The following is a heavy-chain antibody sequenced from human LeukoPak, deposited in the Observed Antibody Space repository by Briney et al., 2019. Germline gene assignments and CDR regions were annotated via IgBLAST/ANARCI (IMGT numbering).Heavy chain of an antibody. V-gene: IGHV4-59*01. Sequence: PSETLSLTCTVSGGSISSYYWSWIRQPPGKGLEWIGYIYYSGSTNYNPSLKSRVTISVDTSKNQFSLKLSSVTAADTAVYYCAREGSHWGFDYWGQGTLVTVSS. D-gene: IGHD7-27*01. J-gene: IGHJ4*02. CDR3: AREGSHWGFDY. CDR1: GGSISSYY. CDR2: IYYSGST.